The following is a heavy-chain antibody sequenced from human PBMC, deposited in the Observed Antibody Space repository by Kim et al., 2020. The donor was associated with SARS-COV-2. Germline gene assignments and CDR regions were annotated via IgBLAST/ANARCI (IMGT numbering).Heavy chain of an antibody. D-gene: IGHD3-10*01. CDR3: AKSGGSGSYYYYYYGMDV. J-gene: IGHJ6*02. CDR1: GFTFSSYA. CDR2: ISGSGGST. V-gene: IGHV3-23*01. Sequence: GGSLRLSCAASGFTFSSYAMNWVRQAPGKGLEWVSVISGSGGSTYYADSVKGRFTVSRDNSKNTLYLQMNSLRAEDTAVYYCAKSGGSGSYYYYYYGMDVWGQGTTVTVSS.